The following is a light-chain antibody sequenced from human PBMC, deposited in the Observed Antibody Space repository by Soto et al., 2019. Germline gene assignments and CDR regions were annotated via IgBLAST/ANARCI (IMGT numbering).Light chain of an antibody. CDR3: QQYNNWPLT. J-gene: IGKJ5*01. CDR2: DAS. CDR1: QDIRSD. Sequence: IQLTQSPSSLSASVGDSITITCRASQDIRSDLGWYQQKPGRAPKLLIYDASSLQGGVPSRFSGSGSGTDFTLTISSLQSEDFAVYYCQQYNNWPLTFGQGTRLEIK. V-gene: IGKV1-6*01.